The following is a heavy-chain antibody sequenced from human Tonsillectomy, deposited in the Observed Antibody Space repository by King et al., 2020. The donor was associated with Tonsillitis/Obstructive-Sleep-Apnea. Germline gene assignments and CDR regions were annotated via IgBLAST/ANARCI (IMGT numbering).Heavy chain of an antibody. D-gene: IGHD3-10*01. Sequence: VQLQQWGAGLLKPSETLSLTCAVYGGSFSGYYWSWIRQPPGKGLEWIGEINHSGSTNYNPSLKSRVTISVDTSKNQFSLKPSSVTAADTAVYYCARGQVRGVLNFDYWGQGTLVTVSS. V-gene: IGHV4-34*01. CDR1: GGSFSGYY. CDR2: INHSGST. CDR3: ARGQVRGVLNFDY. J-gene: IGHJ4*02.